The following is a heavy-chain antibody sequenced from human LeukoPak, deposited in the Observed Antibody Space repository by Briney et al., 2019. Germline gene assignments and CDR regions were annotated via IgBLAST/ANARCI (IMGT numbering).Heavy chain of an antibody. J-gene: IGHJ4*02. CDR1: GFTFSSYA. D-gene: IGHD3-3*01. CDR2: ISGSGGST. Sequence: GGSLRLSCAASGFTFSSYAMSWVRQAPGTGLEWVSAISGSGGSTYYADSVKGRFTISRDNSKNTLYLQMNSLRAEDTAVYYCANLLYDFWSGFTLKHFDYWGQGTLVTVSS. CDR3: ANLLYDFWSGFTLKHFDY. V-gene: IGHV3-23*01.